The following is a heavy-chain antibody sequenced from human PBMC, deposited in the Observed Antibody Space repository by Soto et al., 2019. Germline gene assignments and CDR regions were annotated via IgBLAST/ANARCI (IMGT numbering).Heavy chain of an antibody. CDR1: GFNFNDYY. CDR3: ARGSSTLRGVTITVTNFDY. Sequence: QVHLVESGGGLVKPGGSLRISCAASGFNFNDYYMNWIRQTPGKGLERISYISSSSSDTKYADSVKGRFTISRDNANTSLYLEMHILRAEDTAVYFCARGSSTLRGVTITVTNFDYWGQGTLVTVSS. D-gene: IGHD3-10*01. J-gene: IGHJ4*02. CDR2: ISSSSSDT. V-gene: IGHV3-11*05.